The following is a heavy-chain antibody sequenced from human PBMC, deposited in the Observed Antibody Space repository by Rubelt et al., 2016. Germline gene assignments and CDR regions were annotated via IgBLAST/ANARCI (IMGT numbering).Heavy chain of an antibody. J-gene: IGHJ3*02. CDR3: AGSDRGGWYFDAFDI. D-gene: IGHD6-19*01. Sequence: EVQLLESGGGLVQRGGSLRLSCAAAGFTFSSYAMSWVRQGPGKGLEWVSAISGSGGTTYYADSVKGRVTISRDSAKNTRYLQMNSLRAEETAMYYCAGSDRGGWYFDAFDIWGQGTMVTVSS. CDR2: ISGSGGTT. V-gene: IGHV3-23*01. CDR1: GFTFSSYA.